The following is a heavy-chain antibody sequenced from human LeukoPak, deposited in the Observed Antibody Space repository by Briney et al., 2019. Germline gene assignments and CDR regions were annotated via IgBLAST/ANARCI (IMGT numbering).Heavy chain of an antibody. V-gene: IGHV3-72*01. CDR3: ARLYYESAIFHPFDY. Sequence: GGSLRLSCAASGFIISDHYVDWVRQAPGKGLEWIGRSRDRAANYRTEFAASVKGRFTISRDESKNSLYLQMNSLKTEDSAVYYCARLYYESAIFHPFDYWGQGTLATDSS. D-gene: IGHD3-16*01. J-gene: IGHJ4*02. CDR2: SRDRAANYRT. CDR1: GFIISDHY.